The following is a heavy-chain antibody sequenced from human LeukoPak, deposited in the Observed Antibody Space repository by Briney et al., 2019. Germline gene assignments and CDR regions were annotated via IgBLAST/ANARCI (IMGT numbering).Heavy chain of an antibody. D-gene: IGHD3-10*01. CDR2: ISGSGGST. CDR1: GFTFSSYA. CDR3: AKTRGPGGY. V-gene: IGHV3-23*01. J-gene: IGHJ4*02. Sequence: GGSLRLSCAASGFTFSSYAMSWFRQAPAKGLEWVSAISGSGGSTYYADSVKGRFTISRDNFKNTLYLQMNSLRAEDTAVYYCAKTRGPGGYWGQGTLVTVSS.